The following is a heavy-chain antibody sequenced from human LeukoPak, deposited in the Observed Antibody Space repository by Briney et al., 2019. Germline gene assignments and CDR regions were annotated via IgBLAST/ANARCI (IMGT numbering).Heavy chain of an antibody. CDR2: IYYSGST. D-gene: IGHD1-7*01. Sequence: SETLSLTCTVSGGSVSSGSYYWRWIRQPPGKGLEWIGYIYYSGSTNYNPSLKSRVTISVDTSKNQFSLKLSSVTAADTAVYYCARSPVPYRTIDYWGQGTLVTVSS. J-gene: IGHJ4*02. V-gene: IGHV4-61*01. CDR3: ARSPVPYRTIDY. CDR1: GGSVSSGSYY.